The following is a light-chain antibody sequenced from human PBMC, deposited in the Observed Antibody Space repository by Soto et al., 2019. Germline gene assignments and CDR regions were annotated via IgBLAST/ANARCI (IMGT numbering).Light chain of an antibody. V-gene: IGLV2-23*01. CDR3: CSYAQTNPL. CDR2: EGS. CDR1: SSDLGTYNV. Sequence: QSALTQPASVSGSPGESITISCTGTSSDLGTYNVVSWYQQHPGVAPKLMIYEGSKRPSGVSDRFSGSTSGNTASLTISGLQAEDEGDYYCCSYAQTNPLFGGGTKVAVL. J-gene: IGLJ2*01.